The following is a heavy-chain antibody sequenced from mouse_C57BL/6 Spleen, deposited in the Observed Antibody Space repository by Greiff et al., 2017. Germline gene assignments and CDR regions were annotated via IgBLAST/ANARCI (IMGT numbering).Heavy chain of an antibody. J-gene: IGHJ2*01. V-gene: IGHV5-9*01. CDR3: ARGVYDGYYCDY. D-gene: IGHD2-3*01. Sequence: EVMLVESGGGLVKPGGSLKLSCAASGFTFSSYTMSWVRQTPEKRLEWVATISGGGGNTYYPDSVKGRFTISRDNAKNTLYLQMSSLRSEDTALYYCARGVYDGYYCDYWGQGTTLTVSS. CDR1: GFTFSSYT. CDR2: ISGGGGNT.